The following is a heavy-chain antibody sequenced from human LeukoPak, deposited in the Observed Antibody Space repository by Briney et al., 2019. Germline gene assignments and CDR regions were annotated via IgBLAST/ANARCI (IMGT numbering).Heavy chain of an antibody. CDR2: INHSGST. V-gene: IGHV4-34*01. Sequence: SETLSLTCAVYGGSFSGYYWSWLRQPPGKGLEWIGEINHSGSTNYNPSLKSRVTISVDTSKNQFSLNLSSVTAADTAVYYCARGQYYDYVWGSYRYNWFDPWGQGTLVTVSS. D-gene: IGHD3-16*02. J-gene: IGHJ5*02. CDR1: GGSFSGYY. CDR3: ARGQYYDYVWGSYRYNWFDP.